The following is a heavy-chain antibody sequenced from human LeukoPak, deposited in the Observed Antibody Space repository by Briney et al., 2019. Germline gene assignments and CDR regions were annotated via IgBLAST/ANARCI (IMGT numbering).Heavy chain of an antibody. CDR3: ARSTPGPFCSGEGCPPTLTPFDY. Sequence: PGGSLRLSCAASGFTINSKYLSWVRQAPGTGLEWVAVVYSGGETFYADSVRGRFTVSRDISKNTLYLLMESLRDEDTAVYYCARSTPGPFCSGEGCPPTLTPFDYWGQGTPVTVSS. CDR1: GFTINSKY. D-gene: IGHD2-15*01. V-gene: IGHV3-53*01. CDR2: VYSGGET. J-gene: IGHJ4*02.